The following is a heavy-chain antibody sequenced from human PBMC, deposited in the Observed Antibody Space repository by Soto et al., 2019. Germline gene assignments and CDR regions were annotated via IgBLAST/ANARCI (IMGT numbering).Heavy chain of an antibody. CDR1: GFTFSSYA. Sequence: HPGGSLRLSCAASGFTFSSYAMSWVRQAPGKGLEWVSAISGSGGSTYYADSVKGRFTISRDNSKNTLYLQMNSLRAEDTAVYYYAKLEYSGSYYGWKYYYYGMDVWGQGTTVTVSS. V-gene: IGHV3-23*01. CDR3: AKLEYSGSYYGWKYYYYGMDV. D-gene: IGHD1-26*01. J-gene: IGHJ6*02. CDR2: ISGSGGST.